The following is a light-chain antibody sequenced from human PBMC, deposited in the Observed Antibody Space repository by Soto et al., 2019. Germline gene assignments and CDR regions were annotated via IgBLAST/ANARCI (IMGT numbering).Light chain of an antibody. Sequence: QSVLTQPASVSGSPGQSITISCTGTSSDVGDYDFVSWYQQHPGKAPKLVIYDVSHRPSGVSNRFSASKSGNTASLTISGLQAEDEADYYCSSYTAGSTYVFGSGAKVTVL. CDR1: SSDVGDYDF. J-gene: IGLJ1*01. CDR2: DVS. CDR3: SSYTAGSTYV. V-gene: IGLV2-14*03.